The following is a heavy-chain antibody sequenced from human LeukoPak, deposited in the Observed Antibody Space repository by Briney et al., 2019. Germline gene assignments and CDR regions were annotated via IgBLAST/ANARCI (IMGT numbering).Heavy chain of an antibody. V-gene: IGHV3-7*03. CDR2: IKPDGSEK. D-gene: IGHD1-1*01. CDR3: AKGADWDANNYFDY. CDR1: GVIFSGYW. J-gene: IGHJ4*02. Sequence: GGSLRLSCAASGVIFSGYWMSWVRQAPGKGLEWVAIIKPDGSEKYYVDSVKGRFTISRDNDKKSLYLQMNSLRAEDTAVYYCAKGADWDANNYFDYWGQGTLVTVSS.